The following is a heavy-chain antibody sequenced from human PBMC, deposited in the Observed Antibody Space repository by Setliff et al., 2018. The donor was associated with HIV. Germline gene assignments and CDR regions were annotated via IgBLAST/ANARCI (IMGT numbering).Heavy chain of an antibody. Sequence: PGGSLRLSCAASGFTFSNYAMGWVRQAQGKGLEWVSAISGDGGRTYFAGPLKGRLSSSRDNSKNTLYLQMNSLRVEDTAVYYCAKFPVFKWFGERQGWFDLWGQGTLVTVSS. V-gene: IGHV3-23*01. D-gene: IGHD3-10*01. CDR3: AKFPVFKWFGERQGWFDL. J-gene: IGHJ5*02. CDR2: ISGDGGRT. CDR1: GFTFSNYA.